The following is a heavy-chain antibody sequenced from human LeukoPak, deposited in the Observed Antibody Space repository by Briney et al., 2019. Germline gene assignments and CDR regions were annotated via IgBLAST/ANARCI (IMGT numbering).Heavy chain of an antibody. CDR3: ASCVSGQCGAAEY. J-gene: IGHJ4*02. D-gene: IGHD2-15*01. CDR2: INHSGST. Sequence: KPSETLSLTCAVYGGSFSGHYWSWIRQPPGKGLEWIGEINHSGSTNYNPSLKSRVIISVDTSRNQFSLKLSSVTAADTAVYYCASCVSGQCGAAEYWGQGTLVTVSS. CDR1: GGSFSGHY. V-gene: IGHV4-34*01.